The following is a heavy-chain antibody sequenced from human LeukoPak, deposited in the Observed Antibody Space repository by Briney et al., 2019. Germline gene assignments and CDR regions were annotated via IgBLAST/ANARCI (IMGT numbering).Heavy chain of an antibody. CDR3: ARRAGTGGRDYFDY. CDR1: GGSISNYF. CDR2: VYYSGST. V-gene: IGHV4-59*08. Sequence: TTSETLSLTCTVSGGSISNYFWSWIRQPPGEGLEWIGYVYYSGSTNYNPSLKSRVTISVETSKNQFSLNLSSVTAADTAVYYCARRAGTGGRDYFDYWGQGTLVTVSS. J-gene: IGHJ4*02. D-gene: IGHD3/OR15-3a*01.